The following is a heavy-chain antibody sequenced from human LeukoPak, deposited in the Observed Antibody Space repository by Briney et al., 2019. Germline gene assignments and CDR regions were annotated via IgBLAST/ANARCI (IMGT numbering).Heavy chain of an antibody. CDR1: GFTVSSNY. D-gene: IGHD5-12*01. V-gene: IGHV3-66*01. CDR2: IYSGGST. Sequence: GGSLRLSCAASGFTVSSNYMSWVRQAPGKGLEWVSVIYSGGSTYYADSVKGRFTISRDNSKNTLSLQMNSLRGGDTAVYYCARGGYSTYDSPAGDYWGLGTLVTVSS. CDR3: ARGGYSTYDSPAGDY. J-gene: IGHJ4*02.